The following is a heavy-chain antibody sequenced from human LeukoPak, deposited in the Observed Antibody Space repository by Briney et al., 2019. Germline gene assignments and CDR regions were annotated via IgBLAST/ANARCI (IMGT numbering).Heavy chain of an antibody. CDR1: GFTFSSYW. J-gene: IGHJ4*02. D-gene: IGHD4-17*01. Sequence: GGSLRLSCAASGFTFSSYWMSWVRQAPGKGLEWVANIKQDGSEKYYVDSVKGRFTISRDNAKNSLYLQMNSLRAEDTAVYYCARGALSGDYDDEFDYWGQGTLVTVSS. CDR2: IKQDGSEK. V-gene: IGHV3-7*01. CDR3: ARGALSGDYDDEFDY.